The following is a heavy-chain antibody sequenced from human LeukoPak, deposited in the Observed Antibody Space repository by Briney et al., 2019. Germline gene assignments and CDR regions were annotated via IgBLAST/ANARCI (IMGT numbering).Heavy chain of an antibody. Sequence: ASVKVSCKASGYTFTSYGISWVRQAPGKGLEWMGGFDPEDGETIYAQKFQGRVTMTEDTSTDTAYMELSSLRSEDTAVYYCATSSGKLDYYYGMDVWGQGTTVTVSS. CDR1: GYTFTSYG. J-gene: IGHJ6*02. CDR3: ATSSGKLDYYYGMDV. D-gene: IGHD1-26*01. V-gene: IGHV1-24*01. CDR2: FDPEDGET.